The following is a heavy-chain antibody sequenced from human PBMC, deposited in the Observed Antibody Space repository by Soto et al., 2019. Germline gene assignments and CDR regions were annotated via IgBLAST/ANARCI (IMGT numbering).Heavy chain of an antibody. CDR1: GFSFTSYW. CDR3: AREDFYRFDY. Sequence: EVQLVESGGGLVQPGGSLRVSCAASGFSFTSYWMSWVRQAPGKGLEWVANIKEDGSAKYYLGSVKGRFTISRDNAKNSLYLQMSSLRAEDTAVYYCAREDFYRFDYWGQGNLVTVSS. V-gene: IGHV3-7*01. CDR2: IKEDGSAK. J-gene: IGHJ4*02.